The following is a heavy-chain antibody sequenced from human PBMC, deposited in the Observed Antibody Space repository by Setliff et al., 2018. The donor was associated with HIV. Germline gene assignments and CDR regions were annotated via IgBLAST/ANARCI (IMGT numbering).Heavy chain of an antibody. Sequence: GGSLRLSCAASGFTSTDFGMHWVRQASGKGLEWVAFIHYDGNNKLYSDSVKGRFTISRDNSKSTLYLQMNSLRVEDTAVYYCHSGYDTEEQSYFDYWGQGTLVTVSS. CDR3: HSGYDTEEQSYFDY. D-gene: IGHD5-12*01. CDR1: GFTSTDFG. CDR2: IHYDGNNK. V-gene: IGHV3-30*02. J-gene: IGHJ4*02.